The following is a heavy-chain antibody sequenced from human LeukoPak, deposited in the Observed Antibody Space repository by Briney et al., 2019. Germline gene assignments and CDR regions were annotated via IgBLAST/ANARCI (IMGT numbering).Heavy chain of an antibody. CDR2: ISAYNGNT. D-gene: IGHD6-19*01. CDR3: ARDLAVAGTWDY. CDR1: GGTFSSYG. V-gene: IGHV1-18*01. Sequence: ASVKVSCKASGGTFSSYGISWVRQAPGQGLEWMGWISAYNGNTNYAQKLQGRVTMTTDTSTSTAYMELRSLRSDDTAVYYCARDLAVAGTWDYWGQGTLVTVSS. J-gene: IGHJ4*02.